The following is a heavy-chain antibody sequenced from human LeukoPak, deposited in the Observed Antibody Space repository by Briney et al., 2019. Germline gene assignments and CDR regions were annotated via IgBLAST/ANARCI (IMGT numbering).Heavy chain of an antibody. CDR3: TRDSSSGWVY. V-gene: IGHV3-74*01. J-gene: IGHJ4*02. Sequence: GGSLRLSCAASGFTFGDYWMHWVRRPPGKGLEWVSRINPDGSSIRYADSVKGRFTISRDNAKNTVNLQMNDLRGEDLAVYYCTRDSSSGWVYWGQGTLVTVSS. CDR2: INPDGSSI. D-gene: IGHD6-19*01. CDR1: GFTFGDYW.